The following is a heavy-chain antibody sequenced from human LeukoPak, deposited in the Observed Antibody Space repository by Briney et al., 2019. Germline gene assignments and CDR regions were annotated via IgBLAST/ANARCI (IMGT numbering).Heavy chain of an antibody. J-gene: IGHJ4*02. V-gene: IGHV5-51*01. D-gene: IGHD3-10*01. Sequence: GGSLKISCKGSGYSFTSYWIGWVRQMPGKGLEWMGIIYPGDSDTRYSPSFQGQVTISADKSISTAHLQWSSLKASDTAMYYCARHGVGSYRALYYFDYWGQGTLVTVSS. CDR1: GYSFTSYW. CDR3: ARHGVGSYRALYYFDY. CDR2: IYPGDSDT.